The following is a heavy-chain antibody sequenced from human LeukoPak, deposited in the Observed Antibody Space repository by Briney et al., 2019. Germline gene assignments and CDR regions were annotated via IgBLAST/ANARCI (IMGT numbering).Heavy chain of an antibody. D-gene: IGHD3-16*01. Sequence: GESLKISCKGSGYGFTSYWIGWVRQMPGKGLEWMGIIYPGDSDTRYSPSFQGQVTISADKSISTASLQWSSLKASDTAMYYCARRHSSELWNWFDPWGQGTLVTVSS. CDR2: IYPGDSDT. J-gene: IGHJ5*02. CDR3: ARRHSSELWNWFDP. CDR1: GYGFTSYW. V-gene: IGHV5-51*01.